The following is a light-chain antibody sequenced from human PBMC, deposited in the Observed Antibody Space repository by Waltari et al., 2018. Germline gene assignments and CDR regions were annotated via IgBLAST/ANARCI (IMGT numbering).Light chain of an antibody. CDR2: VNT. V-gene: IGLV1-40*01. J-gene: IGLJ3*02. CDR1: SPHLGAGYD. Sequence: QSVLTQPPSVSVSPGPRVTSSCTGSSPHLGAGYDVHWYPQRPGTAPNILIYVNTNRPSGVPDRISASKSGTSGSLAITGLQAEDEADYYCQSYDSSLTAWVFGGGTKLTVL. CDR3: QSYDSSLTAWV.